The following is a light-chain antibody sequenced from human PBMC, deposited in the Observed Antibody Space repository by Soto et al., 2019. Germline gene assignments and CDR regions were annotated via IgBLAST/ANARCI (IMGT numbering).Light chain of an antibody. CDR2: AAS. V-gene: IGKV1-27*01. CDR3: QKYNSAPPT. Sequence: DIQMTQSPSSLSASVGDRVTITCRASQGINYYLAWYQQKPGKVPKLLIYAASTLQSGVPSRFSGSGSGTEFTLTISSLQPEDVATYYCQKYNSAPPTFGGGTKVEIK. J-gene: IGKJ4*01. CDR1: QGINYY.